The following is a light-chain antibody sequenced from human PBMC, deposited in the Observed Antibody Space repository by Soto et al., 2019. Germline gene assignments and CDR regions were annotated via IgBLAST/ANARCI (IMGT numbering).Light chain of an antibody. CDR3: ALYVGSGTVV. J-gene: IGLJ2*01. CDR1: FASVLTSYY. Sequence: QAVVSQEPSFSVSPGETVTLTCGLTFASVLTSYYPSWYQQTPGQAPRTLIYSTNIRSSGVPDRFSGSILGNKAALTITGAQADDESDYYCALYVGSGTVVFGGGTKLTVL. V-gene: IGLV8-61*01. CDR2: STN.